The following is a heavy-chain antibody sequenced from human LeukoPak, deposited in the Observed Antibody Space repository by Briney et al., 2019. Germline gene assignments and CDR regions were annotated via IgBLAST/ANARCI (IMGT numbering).Heavy chain of an antibody. CDR3: ARIAAAGIDY. J-gene: IGHJ4*02. CDR1: GGSISSYY. V-gene: IGHV4-4*09. D-gene: IGHD6-13*01. CDR2: TYTSGST. Sequence: SETLSLTCTVSGGSISSYYWSWIRQPPGKGLEWIGYTYTSGSTNYNPSLKSRVTISVDTSKNQFSLKLSSVTAADTAVYYCARIAAAGIDYWGQGTLVTVSS.